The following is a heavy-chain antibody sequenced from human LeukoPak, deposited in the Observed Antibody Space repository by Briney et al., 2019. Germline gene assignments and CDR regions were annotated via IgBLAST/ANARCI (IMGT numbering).Heavy chain of an antibody. D-gene: IGHD3-22*01. CDR3: ARGVDYYDSSGPDI. Sequence: GGSLRLSCAASGFTFSSYSMNWVRQAPGKGLEWVSYISSSGSTIYYADSVKGRFTISRDNAKNSLYLQMNSLRAEDTAVYYCARGVDYYDSSGPDIWGQGTMVTVSS. CDR1: GFTFSSYS. CDR2: ISSSGSTI. J-gene: IGHJ3*02. V-gene: IGHV3-48*01.